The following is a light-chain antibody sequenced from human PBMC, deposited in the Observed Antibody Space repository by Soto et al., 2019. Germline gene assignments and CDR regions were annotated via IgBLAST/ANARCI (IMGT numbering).Light chain of an antibody. CDR3: FSFTSTNTHV. Sequence: QSALAQPASVSGSPGQSITISCTGTSSDVGAYNYVSWYQQHPGKAPKLIIFETSQRPSGVSDRFSGSKSGNTASLTISGLQAEDEADYYCFSFTSTNTHVFGSGTKLTVL. CDR2: ETS. V-gene: IGLV2-14*01. J-gene: IGLJ1*01. CDR1: SSDVGAYNY.